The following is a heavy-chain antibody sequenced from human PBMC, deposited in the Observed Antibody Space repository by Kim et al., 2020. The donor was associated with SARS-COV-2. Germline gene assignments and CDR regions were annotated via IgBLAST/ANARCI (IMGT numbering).Heavy chain of an antibody. D-gene: IGHD6-19*01. CDR2: ISGSGGST. J-gene: IGHJ4*02. CDR3: AKGREIAVALGLEDY. V-gene: IGHV3-23*01. CDR1: GFTFSSYA. Sequence: GGSLRLSCAASGFTFSSYAMSWVRQAPGKGLEWVSAISGSGGSTYYADSVKGRFTISRDNSKNTLYLQMNSLRAEDTAVYYCAKGREIAVALGLEDYWGQGTLVTVSS.